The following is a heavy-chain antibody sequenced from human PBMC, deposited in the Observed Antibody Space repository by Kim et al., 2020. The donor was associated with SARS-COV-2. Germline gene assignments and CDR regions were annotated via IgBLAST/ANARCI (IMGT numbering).Heavy chain of an antibody. D-gene: IGHD4-17*01. J-gene: IGHJ4*02. Sequence: GSTIYKPSTVKGRFTISRDNAKNSLYLQMNSLRAEDTAVYYCARDAVTHYWGQGTLVTVSS. V-gene: IGHV3-11*01. CDR2: GSTI. CDR3: ARDAVTHY.